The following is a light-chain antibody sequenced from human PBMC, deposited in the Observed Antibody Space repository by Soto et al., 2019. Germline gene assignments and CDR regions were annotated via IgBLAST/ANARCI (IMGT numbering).Light chain of an antibody. Sequence: EIVLTQSPATLSLSPGERATLSCRASQSVSSYLDWYQQKPGQAPRLLIYDASNRATGIPARFSGSGSRTEFTLTISILQCEDFAVYYCQQYNKWPPRTFGQGTKVDIK. J-gene: IGKJ1*01. CDR2: DAS. CDR3: QQYNKWPPRT. V-gene: IGKV3D-15*03. CDR1: QSVSSY.